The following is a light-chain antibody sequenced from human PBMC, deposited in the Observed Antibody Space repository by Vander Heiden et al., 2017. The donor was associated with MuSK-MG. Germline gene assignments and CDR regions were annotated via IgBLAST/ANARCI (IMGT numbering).Light chain of an antibody. CDR2: DAT. CDR3: SSYTSSNTVV. CDR1: SSDVGGYDY. V-gene: IGLV2-14*01. J-gene: IGLJ2*01. Sequence: QSALTQPASVSGSPGQSITISCTGTSSDVGGYDYVAWYQQHPGKAPKLMIYDATTRPSGVAYRFSGSKSGNTASLTISGLQAEDEADYYCSSYTSSNTVVFGGGTKVTVL.